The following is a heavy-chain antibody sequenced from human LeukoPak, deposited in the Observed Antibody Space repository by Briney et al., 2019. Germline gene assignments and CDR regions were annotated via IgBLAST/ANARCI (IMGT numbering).Heavy chain of an antibody. D-gene: IGHD4-17*01. V-gene: IGHV3-30*03. CDR2: ISYDGSNK. Sequence: PGGSLRLSCAASGFTFSSYGMHWVRQAPGKGLEWVAVISYDGSNKYYADSVKGRFTISRDNSKNTLYLQMNSLRAEDTAVYYCARDEPTVTTGPPVGSWGQGTLVTVSS. CDR1: GFTFSSYG. J-gene: IGHJ4*02. CDR3: ARDEPTVTTGPPVGS.